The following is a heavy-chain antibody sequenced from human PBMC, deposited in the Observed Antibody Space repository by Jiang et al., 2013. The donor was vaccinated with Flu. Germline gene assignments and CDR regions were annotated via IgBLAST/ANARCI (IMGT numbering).Heavy chain of an antibody. CDR2: ISPAGNYT. CDR1: GYTFTDNY. Sequence: SGAEVKKPGASVKVSCKASGYTFTDNYMHWVRQAPGQGLEWMGIISPAGNYTSAEKFQGRVTMTRDTSTSMAYMELSSLRADDTAVYFCVRADDQDFDYWGQGTRVTVSS. CDR3: VRADDQDFDY. D-gene: IGHD5-24*01. V-gene: IGHV1-46*03. J-gene: IGHJ4*02.